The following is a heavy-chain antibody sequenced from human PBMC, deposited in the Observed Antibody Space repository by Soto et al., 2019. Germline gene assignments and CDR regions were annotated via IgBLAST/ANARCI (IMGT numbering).Heavy chain of an antibody. J-gene: IGHJ5*02. V-gene: IGHV1-18*01. Sequence: GASVKVSCKASGYTFTSYGISWVRQAPGQGLEWMGWISAYNGNTNYAQKLQGRVTMTTDTSTSTAYMELRSLRSDDTAVYYCARDLAGSSSWSNWFDPWGQGTLVTVSS. D-gene: IGHD6-13*01. CDR1: GYTFTSYG. CDR3: ARDLAGSSSWSNWFDP. CDR2: ISAYNGNT.